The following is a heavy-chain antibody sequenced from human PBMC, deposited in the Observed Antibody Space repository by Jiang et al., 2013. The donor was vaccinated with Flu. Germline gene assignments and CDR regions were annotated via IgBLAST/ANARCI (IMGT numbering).Heavy chain of an antibody. CDR2: IIPIFGTA. CDR1: GGTFSSYA. D-gene: IGHD2-2*01. J-gene: IGHJ6*03. CDR3: ARAPAAISARYYYYYYMDV. V-gene: IGHV1-69*01. Sequence: EVKKPGSSVKVSCKASGGTFSSYAISWVRQAPGQGLEWMGGIIPIFGTANYAQKFQGRVTITADESTSTAYMELSSLRSEDTAVYYCARAPAAISARYYYYYYMDVWGKGTTVTVSS.